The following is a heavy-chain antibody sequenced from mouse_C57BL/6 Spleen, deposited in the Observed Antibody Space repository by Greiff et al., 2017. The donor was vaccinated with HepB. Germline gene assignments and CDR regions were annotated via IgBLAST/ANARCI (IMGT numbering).Heavy chain of an antibody. CDR3: AGWCHYYGSSPYAMAY. CDR1: GYAFSSSW. Sequence: VKLQESGPELVKPGASVKISCKASGYAFSSSWMNWVKQRPGKGLEWIGRIYPGDGDTNYNGKFKGKATLTADKSSSTAYMQLGSLTSEDSAVYCCAGWCHYYGSSPYAMAYWGQGTSVTVSS. CDR2: IYPGDGDT. V-gene: IGHV1-82*01. J-gene: IGHJ4*01. D-gene: IGHD1-1*01.